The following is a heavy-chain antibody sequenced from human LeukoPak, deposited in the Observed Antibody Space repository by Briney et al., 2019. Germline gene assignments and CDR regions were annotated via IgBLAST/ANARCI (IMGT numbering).Heavy chain of an antibody. CDR1: GGSISSSSYY. J-gene: IGHJ3*02. CDR2: IYYSGST. CDR3: ARPDCTNGVCYGLGAFDI. D-gene: IGHD2-8*01. Sequence: SETLSLTCTVSGGSISSSSYYWGWIRQPPGKGLEWIGSIYYSGSTYYNPSLKSRVTISVDTSMNQFSLRLSSVTAADTAVYYCARPDCTNGVCYGLGAFDIWGQGTMVTVSS. V-gene: IGHV4-39*01.